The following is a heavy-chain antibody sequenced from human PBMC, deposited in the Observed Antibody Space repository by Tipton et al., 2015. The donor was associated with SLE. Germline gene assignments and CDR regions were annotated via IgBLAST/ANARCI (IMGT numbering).Heavy chain of an antibody. CDR1: GGSISSSY. V-gene: IGHV4-59*12. CDR2: IFYTGTT. CDR3: ARAPGLDRDYYYYYYMDV. J-gene: IGHJ6*03. Sequence: TLSLTCTVSGGSISSSYWSWIRQPPGKGLEWMGYIFYTGTTNYNPSLKSRVTISVDTSKNQFSLKLSSVTAADTAVYYCARAPGLDRDYYYYYYMDVWGKGTTVTVSS. D-gene: IGHD3/OR15-3a*01.